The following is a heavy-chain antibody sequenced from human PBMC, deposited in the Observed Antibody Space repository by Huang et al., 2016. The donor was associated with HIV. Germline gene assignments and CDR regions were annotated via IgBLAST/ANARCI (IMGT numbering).Heavy chain of an antibody. V-gene: IGHV3-74*01. CDR3: ARDPRIQSWLNFFDY. CDR1: GFSISSYW. Sequence: EVQLVESGGGLVQPGGSLRLSCAASGFSISSYWMHWVRQAPGKGLGWVSRMNSEGSSTSYADSVKGRFTSSRDNAKNTLYLQMNSLRAEDTAVYYCARDPRIQSWLNFFDYWGQGSLVSVSS. J-gene: IGHJ4*02. D-gene: IGHD3-22*01. CDR2: MNSEGSST.